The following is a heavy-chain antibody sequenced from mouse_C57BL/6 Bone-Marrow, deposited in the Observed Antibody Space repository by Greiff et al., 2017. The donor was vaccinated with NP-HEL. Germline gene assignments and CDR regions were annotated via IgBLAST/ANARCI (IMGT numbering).Heavy chain of an antibody. D-gene: IGHD1-1*01. CDR3: ARSGDYYGSSVFDY. V-gene: IGHV1-80*01. CDR1: GYAFSSYW. CDR2: IYPGDGDT. Sequence: QVHVKQSGAELVKPGASVKISCKASGYAFSSYWMNWVKQRPGKGLEWIGQIYPGDGDTNYNGKFKGKATLTADKSSSTAYMQLSSLTSEDSAVDFCARSGDYYGSSVFDYWGQGTTLTVSS. J-gene: IGHJ2*01.